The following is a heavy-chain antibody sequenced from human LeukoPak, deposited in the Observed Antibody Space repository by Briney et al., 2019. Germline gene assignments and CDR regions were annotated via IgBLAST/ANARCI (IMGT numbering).Heavy chain of an antibody. J-gene: IGHJ4*02. D-gene: IGHD6-13*01. CDR3: ARAEQQLDYFDY. CDR2: ISSGGTYK. CDR1: GFTFSDYT. Sequence: GGSLRLSCAASGFTFSDYTMNWVRQAPGKGLEWVSSISSGGTYKYYADSVKGRFTISRDNAQNSLYLQMNSLRAEDTAVYYCARAEQQLDYFDYWGQGTLVTVSS. V-gene: IGHV3-21*01.